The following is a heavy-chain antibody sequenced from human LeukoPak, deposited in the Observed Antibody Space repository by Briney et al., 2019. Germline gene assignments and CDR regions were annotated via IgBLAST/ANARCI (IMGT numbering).Heavy chain of an antibody. D-gene: IGHD2-2*01. CDR1: GYTFTGYY. CDR3: ARGPDAIFDI. J-gene: IGHJ3*02. V-gene: IGHV1-2*02. CDR2: INPNSGGT. Sequence: ASVKVSYKASGYTFTGYYIHWVRQAPGQGLEWMGWINPNSGGTNYAQKFLGRVTMTRDTSIRTASMELSRLRFDDTAVYYCARGPDAIFDIWGQGTMVTVSS.